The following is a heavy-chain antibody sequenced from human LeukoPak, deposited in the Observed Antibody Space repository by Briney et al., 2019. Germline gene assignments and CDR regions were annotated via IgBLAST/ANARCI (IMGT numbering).Heavy chain of an antibody. J-gene: IGHJ4*02. CDR2: ISAYNGNT. V-gene: IGHV1-18*01. CDR1: GYTFTSYG. CDR3: ARDRGSSWYGSFDY. D-gene: IGHD6-13*01. Sequence: ASVKVSCKASGYTFTSYGISWVRQAPGQGLEWMGWISAYNGNTKYAQKFQGRVTITRDTSASTAYMELSSLRSEDTAVYYCARDRGSSWYGSFDYWGQGTLVTVSS.